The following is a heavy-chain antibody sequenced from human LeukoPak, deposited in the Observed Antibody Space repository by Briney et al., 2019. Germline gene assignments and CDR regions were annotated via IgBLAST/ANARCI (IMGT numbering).Heavy chain of an antibody. CDR1: GGSISSSNYY. CDR2: ISYSGGT. Sequence: SETLSLTCTVSGGSISSSNYYWGWIRQPPGKGLEWIGSISYSGGTYYNPSLKSRVTISLGTSKNQFSLKLSSVTAADTAVYYCARTVARDRITMIVVVTPEDAFDIWGQGTMVTVSS. V-gene: IGHV4-39*07. CDR3: ARTVARDRITMIVVVTPEDAFDI. J-gene: IGHJ3*02. D-gene: IGHD3-22*01.